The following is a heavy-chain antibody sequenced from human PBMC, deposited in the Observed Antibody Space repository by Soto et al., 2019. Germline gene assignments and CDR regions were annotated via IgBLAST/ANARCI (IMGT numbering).Heavy chain of an antibody. CDR2: MFHSGST. J-gene: IGHJ5*01. CDR3: ARGHIVVVPAVGWFDS. CDR1: GYAISSGYY. V-gene: IGHV4-38-2*01. D-gene: IGHD2-2*01. Sequence: SETLSLTCAVSGYAISSGYYCGWIWHQPGEGLEWVGSMFHSGSTYYNPSLKSRVTISVNTSKNQFSLKLRCVTAADAAVYYCARGHIVVVPAVGWFDSWGHGTLVTVSS.